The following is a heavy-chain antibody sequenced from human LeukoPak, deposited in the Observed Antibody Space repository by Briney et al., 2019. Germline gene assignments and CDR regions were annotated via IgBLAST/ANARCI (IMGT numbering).Heavy chain of an antibody. CDR1: GFTFTSSA. V-gene: IGHV1-58*02. D-gene: IGHD4/OR15-4a*01. J-gene: IGHJ4*02. CDR3: AAIPYYDYGGIYYFDY. Sequence: ASVKVSCKASGFTFTSSAMQWVRQARGQRLEWIGWIVVGSGNTNYAQKFQERVAITRDMSTSTAYMELSSLRSEDTAVYYCAAIPYYDYGGIYYFDYWGQGTLVTVSS. CDR2: IVVGSGNT.